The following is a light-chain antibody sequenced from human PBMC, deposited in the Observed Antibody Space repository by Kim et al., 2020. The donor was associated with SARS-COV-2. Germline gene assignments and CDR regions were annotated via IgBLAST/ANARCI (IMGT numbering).Light chain of an antibody. Sequence: VALGQTVRITCQGDSLRSYYATWYQRRPGQAPILVIYGKNNRPSGIPDRCSGSSSGNTASLTITGTQAGDEADFYCNSRDSNDNVIFGGGTQRTVL. CDR3: NSRDSNDNVI. CDR1: SLRSYY. V-gene: IGLV3-19*01. J-gene: IGLJ2*01. CDR2: GKN.